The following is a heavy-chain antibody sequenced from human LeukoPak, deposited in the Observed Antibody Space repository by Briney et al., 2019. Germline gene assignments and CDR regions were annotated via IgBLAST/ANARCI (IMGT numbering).Heavy chain of an antibody. Sequence: GGFRRLSCAASGFTFSTYEMNWVRQAPGKGLEWVSYISSSGSTIYYADSVKGRFTISRDNAKNSLYLQMNSLRAEDTAVYYCARGPLHVVVPAATWFDAWGQGSLVTVSS. V-gene: IGHV3-48*03. D-gene: IGHD2-2*01. J-gene: IGHJ5*02. CDR3: ARGPLHVVVPAATWFDA. CDR1: GFTFSTYE. CDR2: ISSSGSTI.